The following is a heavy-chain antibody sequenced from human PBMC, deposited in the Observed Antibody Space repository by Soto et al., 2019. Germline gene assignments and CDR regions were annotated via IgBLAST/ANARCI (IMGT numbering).Heavy chain of an antibody. D-gene: IGHD1-7*01. Sequence: PSETLSLTCAVYGGSFIGYSWTWLRQPPGKGLEWIGEINHSGTTDYNPALKSRVTMSVDTSKNQFSLKLSSVTAADTAVYYCARGSWNSIYYYYGMGVWGQGTTVTVSS. CDR3: ARGSWNSIYYYYGMGV. CDR2: INHSGTT. J-gene: IGHJ6*02. CDR1: GGSFIGYS. V-gene: IGHV4-34*01.